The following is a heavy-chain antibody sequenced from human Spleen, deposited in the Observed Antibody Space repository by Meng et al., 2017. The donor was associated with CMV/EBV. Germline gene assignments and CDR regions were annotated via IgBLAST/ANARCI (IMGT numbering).Heavy chain of an antibody. Sequence: SGGTFSSYCISWVRQAPGQGLEWMGGIMPVFGTATYAQRFQGRVTITTDESTSTAYMELSSLRSEDTALYYCARDLDVSTGDRFFDYWGQGTLVTVSS. CDR2: IMPVFGTA. D-gene: IGHD3-16*01. CDR1: GGTFSSYC. J-gene: IGHJ4*02. V-gene: IGHV1-69*05. CDR3: ARDLDVSTGDRFFDY.